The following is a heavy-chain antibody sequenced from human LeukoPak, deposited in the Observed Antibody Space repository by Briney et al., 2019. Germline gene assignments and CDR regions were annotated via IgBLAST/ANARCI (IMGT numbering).Heavy chain of an antibody. CDR2: ISGSGGST. CDR3: AKVSTRSSSGWLY. V-gene: IGHV3-23*01. D-gene: IGHD6-19*01. CDR1: GFTFNSYA. Sequence: GGSLRLSCAASGFTFNSYAMSWVRQAPGKGLEWVSAISGSGGSTYYADSVKGRFTISRDNSKNTLYLQMNSLRAEDTAVYYCAKVSTRSSSGWLYWGQGTLVTVSS. J-gene: IGHJ4*02.